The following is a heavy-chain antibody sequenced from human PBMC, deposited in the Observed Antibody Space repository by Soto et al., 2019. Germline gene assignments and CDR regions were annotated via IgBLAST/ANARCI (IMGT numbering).Heavy chain of an antibody. CDR3: ARVREYYYDSSGYYYVSYYYYGMDV. Sequence: GASVKVSCKASGYTFTSYGISWVRQAPGQGLEWMGWISAYNGNTNYEQKLQGRVTMTTDTSTSTAYMELRSLRSDDTAVYYCARVREYYYDSSGYYYVSYYYYGMDVWGQGTTVTVSS. V-gene: IGHV1-18*04. D-gene: IGHD3-22*01. CDR2: ISAYNGNT. J-gene: IGHJ6*02. CDR1: GYTFTSYG.